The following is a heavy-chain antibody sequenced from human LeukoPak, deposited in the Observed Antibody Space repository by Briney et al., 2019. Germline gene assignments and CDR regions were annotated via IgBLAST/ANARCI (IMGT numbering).Heavy chain of an antibody. V-gene: IGHV4-30-4*01. J-gene: IGHJ5*02. CDR1: AGSISSGDYY. CDR3: ARPYYYDSRIDP. Sequence: SETQSLTCTLSAGSISSGDYYWSWIRQPPGKGLEWIAYMYYSGSTYYNPSLKSRVTMSADTSKNQLSLKLSSVTAADTAMYYCARPYYYDSRIDPWGQGILVTVSS. D-gene: IGHD3-22*01. CDR2: MYYSGST.